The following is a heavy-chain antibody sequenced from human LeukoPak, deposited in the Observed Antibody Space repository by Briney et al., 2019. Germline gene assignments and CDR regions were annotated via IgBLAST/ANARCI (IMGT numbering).Heavy chain of an antibody. CDR2: IYNSGST. V-gene: IGHV4-59*08. CDR3: ARDDYGVFYAFDV. Sequence: PSETLSLTCTVSGGSISSHYWSWIRQPPGKGLEWIGYIYNSGSTNYNPSLKSRVTISLDTSKNQFSLHLTSVTAADTAVYFCARDDYGVFYAFDVWGQGTVVTVSS. J-gene: IGHJ3*01. D-gene: IGHD3-16*01. CDR1: GGSISSHY.